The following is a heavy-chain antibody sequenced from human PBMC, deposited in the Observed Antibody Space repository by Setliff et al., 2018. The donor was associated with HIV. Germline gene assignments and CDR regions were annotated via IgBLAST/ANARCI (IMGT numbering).Heavy chain of an antibody. CDR2: VYHTGMT. J-gene: IGHJ6*02. D-gene: IGHD2-2*01. Sequence: SETLSLTCAVSGGSISTRDWWTWVRQPPGKGLEWIGEVYHTGMTNYNPSLKSRVAMSLDTSKNQFSLKLTSVTAADTAVYYCARGHCSGTNCYGVDYYGMDVWGQGTTVTVSS. V-gene: IGHV4-4*02. CDR3: ARGHCSGTNCYGVDYYGMDV. CDR1: GGSISTRDW.